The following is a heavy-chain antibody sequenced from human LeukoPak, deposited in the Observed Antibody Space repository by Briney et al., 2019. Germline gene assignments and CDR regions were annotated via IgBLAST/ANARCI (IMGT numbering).Heavy chain of an antibody. Sequence: PGGSLRLSCAASGFTFSSYEMNWLRQAPGKGLEWVSYISSSGSTIYYADSVKGRFTISRDNSKNTLYLQMNSLRAEDTAVYYCARARYGAVDYWGQGTLVTVSS. CDR1: GFTFSSYE. D-gene: IGHD4-17*01. CDR3: ARARYGAVDY. J-gene: IGHJ4*02. V-gene: IGHV3-48*03. CDR2: ISSSGSTI.